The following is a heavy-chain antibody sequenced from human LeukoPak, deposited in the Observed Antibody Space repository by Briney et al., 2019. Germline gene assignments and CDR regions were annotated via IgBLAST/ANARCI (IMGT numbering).Heavy chain of an antibody. J-gene: IGHJ3*02. CDR3: AAGSYCGGDCSYGAFDI. V-gene: IGHV3-53*01. Sequence: PGESLRLSCAASGFTVSSNYMSWVRQAPGKGVERVSVIYSGGSTYYADSVKGRFTISRDNSKNKLYLQMNSLRAEDTAVYYCAAGSYCGGDCSYGAFDIWGQGTMVTVSS. CDR1: GFTVSSNY. D-gene: IGHD2-21*02. CDR2: IYSGGST.